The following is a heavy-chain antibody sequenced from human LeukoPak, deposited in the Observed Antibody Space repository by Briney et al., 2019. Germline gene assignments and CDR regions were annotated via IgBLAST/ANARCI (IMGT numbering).Heavy chain of an antibody. CDR3: AGKYSSNWYWFDP. Sequence: SQTLSLTCTVSGGSINNGNHFWTWIRQPAGKGLEWIGRIFTSGSTNYNPSLKSRLTMSIDTSKNQFSLKLSSVTAADTAMYYCAGKYSSNWYWFDPWGQGTLVTVSS. CDR2: IFTSGST. D-gene: IGHD6-13*01. V-gene: IGHV4-61*02. CDR1: GGSINNGNHF. J-gene: IGHJ5*02.